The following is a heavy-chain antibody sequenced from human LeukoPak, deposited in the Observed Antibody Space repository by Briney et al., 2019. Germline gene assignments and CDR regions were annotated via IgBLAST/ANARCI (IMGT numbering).Heavy chain of an antibody. Sequence: GASVKVSCKASGYAFTTYYIHWVRQAPGQGLEWMGIINPSGGSTSYPQKFQGRFTVTRDTSTSTVYMELSSLRSEDTAVYYCATETEHWGQGTLVTVSS. CDR1: GYAFTTYY. D-gene: IGHD1-14*01. CDR3: ATETEH. CDR2: INPSGGST. V-gene: IGHV1-46*01. J-gene: IGHJ4*02.